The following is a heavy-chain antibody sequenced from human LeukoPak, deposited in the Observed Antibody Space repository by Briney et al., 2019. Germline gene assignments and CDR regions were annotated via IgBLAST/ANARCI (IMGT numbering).Heavy chain of an antibody. CDR1: GFTFSSYG. J-gene: IGHJ4*02. Sequence: GSLRLSCAASGFTFSSYGMHWVRQAPGKGLEWVAVIWYGGSNKYYADSVKGRFTISRDNSKNTLYLQMNSLRAEDTAVYYCAKGGGELGKSHHYFDYWGQGTLVTVSS. CDR3: AKGGGELGKSHHYFDY. CDR2: IWYGGSNK. V-gene: IGHV3-30*02. D-gene: IGHD7-27*01.